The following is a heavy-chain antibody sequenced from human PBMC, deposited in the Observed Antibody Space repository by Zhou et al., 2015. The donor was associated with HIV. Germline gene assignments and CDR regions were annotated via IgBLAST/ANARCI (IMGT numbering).Heavy chain of an antibody. CDR2: IIPIFGTA. D-gene: IGHD2-2*02. J-gene: IGHJ5*02. V-gene: IGHV1-69*06. Sequence: QVQLVQSGAEVKKPGSSVKVSCKASGGTFSSYAISWVRQAPGQGLEWMGGIIPIFGTANYAQKFQGRVTITADKSTSTAYMELSSLRSEDTAVYYCARCSKNQLLYPTGDWFDPWGQGTLVTVSS. CDR1: GGTFSSYA. CDR3: ARCSKNQLLYPTGDWFDP.